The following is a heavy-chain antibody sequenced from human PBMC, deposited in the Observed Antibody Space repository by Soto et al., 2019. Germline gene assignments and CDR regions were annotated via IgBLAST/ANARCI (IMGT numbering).Heavy chain of an antibody. D-gene: IGHD6-19*01. CDR2: INAGNGKT. CDR3: ARDRQQWLVS. Sequence: QVQVVQSGAEVKKPGASVKVSCKASGYTFTSYAMHWVRQAPGQRLEWMGWINAGNGKTNYAQKLQGRVTMTTDTSTSTAYMELRSLRSDDTAVYYCARDRQQWLVSWGQGTLVTVSS. V-gene: IGHV1-3*01. J-gene: IGHJ4*02. CDR1: GYTFTSYA.